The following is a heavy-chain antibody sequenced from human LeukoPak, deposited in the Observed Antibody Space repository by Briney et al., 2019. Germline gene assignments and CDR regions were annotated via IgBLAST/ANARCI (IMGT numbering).Heavy chain of an antibody. Sequence: GGSLRLSCAASGFTFSSYGMHGVRQAPAKGLEWVAVISYDGSNKYYADSVKGRFTISRDNSKNTLYLQMNSLRAEDTAVYYCAKDSLRDYYDSSGYYGYWGQGTLVTVSS. D-gene: IGHD3-22*01. V-gene: IGHV3-30*18. CDR2: ISYDGSNK. CDR1: GFTFSSYG. J-gene: IGHJ4*02. CDR3: AKDSLRDYYDSSGYYGY.